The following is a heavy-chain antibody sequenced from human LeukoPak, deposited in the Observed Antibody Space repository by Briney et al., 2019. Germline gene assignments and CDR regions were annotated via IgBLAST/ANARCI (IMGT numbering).Heavy chain of an antibody. D-gene: IGHD3-10*01. V-gene: IGHV3-23*01. CDR2: ISGSGDNT. CDR1: DYTLSSHG. CDR3: TKDFRGSGYFFDY. J-gene: IGHJ4*02. Sequence: GGSLRLSCVVSDYTLSSHGMHWVRQAPGKGLEWVSAISGSGDNTFYAGSVRGRFTISRDNSKNTLYLQMDSLRAEDTAIYYCTKDFRGSGYFFDYWGQGTPVTVSS.